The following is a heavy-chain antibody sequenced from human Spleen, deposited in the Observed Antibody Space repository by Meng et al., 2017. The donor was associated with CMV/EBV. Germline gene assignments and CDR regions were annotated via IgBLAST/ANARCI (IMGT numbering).Heavy chain of an antibody. V-gene: IGHV3-23*03. J-gene: IGHJ5*02. CDR1: GFTFSSYA. CDR3: ARGPPVYNWIHNCFDP. CDR2: IYSGGSST. Sequence: GFTFSSYAMSWVRQAPGKGLEWVSVIYSGGSSTYYADSVKGRFTISRDNSKNTLYLQMNSLRAEDTAVYYCARGPPVYNWIHNCFDPWGQGVLVTVSS. D-gene: IGHD1-20*01.